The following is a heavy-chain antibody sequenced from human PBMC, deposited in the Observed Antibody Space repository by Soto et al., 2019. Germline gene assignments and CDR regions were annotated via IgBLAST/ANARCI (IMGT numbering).Heavy chain of an antibody. V-gene: IGHV3-7*05. CDR3: ARASRDYVWGSCPDH. Sequence: GGSLRLSCAASGFTFSRYWMNWVRQPPGKGLEWVANINQDGSETYYVDSVKGRFTISRDNAQNSLYLQMNSLRAEDTAMYYCARASRDYVWGSCPDHWGQGTLVTVSS. D-gene: IGHD3-16*01. CDR2: INQDGSET. J-gene: IGHJ4*02. CDR1: GFTFSRYW.